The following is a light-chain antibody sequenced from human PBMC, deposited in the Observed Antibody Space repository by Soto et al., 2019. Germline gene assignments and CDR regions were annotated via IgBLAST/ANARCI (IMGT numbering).Light chain of an antibody. V-gene: IGKV3-20*01. CDR1: QSVSSR. CDR2: GAS. CDR3: QQYGSSRT. Sequence: EIVMTQSPGTLSLSPGERATLSCRASQSVSSRLAWYQQKPGQAPRLLISGASSRATGIPDRFSGSGSGTDFTLTISRLEPEDFAVYYCQQYGSSRTFGQGTKVDIK. J-gene: IGKJ1*01.